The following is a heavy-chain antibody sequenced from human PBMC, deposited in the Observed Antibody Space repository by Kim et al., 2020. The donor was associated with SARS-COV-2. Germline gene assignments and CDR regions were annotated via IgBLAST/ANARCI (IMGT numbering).Heavy chain of an antibody. Sequence: GGSLRLSCAASGFTFSSYAMNWVRQAPGKGLEWVSYISSSSSTIYYADSVKGRFTISRDNAKNSLYLQMNSLRDEYTAVYYCARRSPRGDAFDIWGQGTMVTVSS. CDR3: ARRSPRGDAFDI. CDR2: ISSSSSTI. V-gene: IGHV3-48*02. CDR1: GFTFSSYA. J-gene: IGHJ3*02.